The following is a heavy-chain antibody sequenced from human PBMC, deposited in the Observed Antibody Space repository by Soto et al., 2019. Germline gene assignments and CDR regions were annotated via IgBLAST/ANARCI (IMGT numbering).Heavy chain of an antibody. CDR1: GFTFTRYS. Sequence: VQLVESGGGLVQPGGSLRLSCAAFGFTFTRYSMNWVRQAPGKGLEWVSSISSTTNYIYYGDSMKGRFTISRDNAKNSLYLEMNSLRAEDTAVYYCARESEDLTSNFDYWGQGTLVTVSS. CDR2: ISSTTNYI. CDR3: ARESEDLTSNFDY. V-gene: IGHV3-21*06. J-gene: IGHJ4*02.